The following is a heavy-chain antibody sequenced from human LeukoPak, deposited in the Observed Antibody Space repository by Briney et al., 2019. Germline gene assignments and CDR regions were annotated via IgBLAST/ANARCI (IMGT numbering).Heavy chain of an antibody. V-gene: IGHV3-23*01. CDR3: AKGPYDSSGYYYYYGMDV. J-gene: IGHJ6*02. D-gene: IGHD3-22*01. CDR2: ISGSGGST. Sequence: GGSLRLSCAASGFTFSSYAMSRVRQAPGKGLEWVSAISGSGGSTYYADSVKGRFTISRDNSKNTLYLQMNSLRAEDTAVYYCAKGPYDSSGYYYYYGMDVWGQGTTVTVSS. CDR1: GFTFSSYA.